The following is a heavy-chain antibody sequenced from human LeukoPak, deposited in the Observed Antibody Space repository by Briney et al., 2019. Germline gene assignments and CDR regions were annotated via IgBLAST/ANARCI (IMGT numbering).Heavy chain of an antibody. CDR2: IIPISGTT. D-gene: IGHD4-17*01. V-gene: IGHV1-2*02. Sequence: ASVTVSCKASGYTFSDYYMHWVRQAPGQGLEWMGWIIPISGTTNYAQKFQGRVTITTDTSISTAYLELSRLRSDDTAVYYCTREVYGDSSFDYWRQGSLLTVYS. CDR3: TREVYGDSSFDY. CDR1: GYTFSDYY. J-gene: IGHJ4*02.